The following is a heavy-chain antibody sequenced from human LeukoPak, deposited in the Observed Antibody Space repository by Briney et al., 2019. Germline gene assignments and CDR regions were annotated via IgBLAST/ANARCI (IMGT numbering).Heavy chain of an antibody. J-gene: IGHJ3*02. Sequence: PGGSLRLSCAASGFTVITNYMSWVRQAPGKGLEWVSASSGSGSITYYADSVKGRFTISRDNSNNTLYLQMNSLRAEDTAVYYCAKDLSSGYYDAFDIWGQGTMVTVSS. CDR3: AKDLSSGYYDAFDI. V-gene: IGHV3-23*01. D-gene: IGHD3-22*01. CDR1: GFTVITNY. CDR2: SSGSGSIT.